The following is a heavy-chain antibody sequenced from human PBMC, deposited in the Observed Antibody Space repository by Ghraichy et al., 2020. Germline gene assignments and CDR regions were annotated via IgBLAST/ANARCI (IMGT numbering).Heavy chain of an antibody. CDR1: GYTFTSYD. J-gene: IGHJ6*02. V-gene: IGHV1-8*01. Sequence: ASVKVSCKASGYTFTSYDINWVRQATGQGLEWMGWMNPNSGNTGYAQKFQGRVTMTRNTSISTAYMELSSLRSEDTAVYYCARGPTYYDILTGYFNYYYYGMDVWGQGTTVTVSS. CDR2: MNPNSGNT. CDR3: ARGPTYYDILTGYFNYYYYGMDV. D-gene: IGHD3-9*01.